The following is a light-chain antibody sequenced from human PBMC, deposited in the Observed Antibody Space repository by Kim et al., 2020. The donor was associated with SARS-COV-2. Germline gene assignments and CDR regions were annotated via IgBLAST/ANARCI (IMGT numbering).Light chain of an antibody. CDR3: QQYNNWPLFT. Sequence: SPGERATLSCRASQSVSNNLAWYQQKPGQAPRLLIFGASTRATGIPARFSGSGSGTDFTLTISSLQSEDFAVYYCQQYNNWPLFTFGPGTKVDIK. CDR1: QSVSNN. CDR2: GAS. V-gene: IGKV3-15*01. J-gene: IGKJ3*01.